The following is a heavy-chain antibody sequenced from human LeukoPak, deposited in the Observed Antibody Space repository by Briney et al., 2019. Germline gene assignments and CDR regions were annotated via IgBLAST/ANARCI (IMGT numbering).Heavy chain of an antibody. D-gene: IGHD3-10*01. Sequence: ASVKVSCKVSGYTLTELSIHWVRQAPGKGLEWMGGFDPEDGETIYAQKFQGRVTTTEDTSKDTDSMELSSLRSEDTSVYYCATDPRITMVRGASGNWYFDYWGQGTLVTVSS. CDR3: ATDPRITMVRGASGNWYFDY. V-gene: IGHV1-24*01. CDR2: FDPEDGET. J-gene: IGHJ4*02. CDR1: GYTLTELS.